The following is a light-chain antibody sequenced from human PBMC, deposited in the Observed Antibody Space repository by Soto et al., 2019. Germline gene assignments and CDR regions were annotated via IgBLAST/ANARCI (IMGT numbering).Light chain of an antibody. CDR3: QQFDNYPIT. CDR1: QSINSR. CDR2: DAS. Sequence: DIQMTQSPSTLSASVGDRVTITCRASQSINSRLAWYQQRPGKAPDLLIYDASTLQSGVPSRFSGSASGTEFTLTLSSLQPEDFATYYCQQFDNYPITFGQGTRLEIK. V-gene: IGKV1-5*01. J-gene: IGKJ5*01.